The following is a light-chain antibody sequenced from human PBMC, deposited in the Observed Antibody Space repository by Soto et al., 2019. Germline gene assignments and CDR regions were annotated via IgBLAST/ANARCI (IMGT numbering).Light chain of an antibody. CDR2: DVS. V-gene: IGLV2-14*01. CDR1: SSDIGNYNY. J-gene: IGLJ1*01. CDR3: SSFTSSATYV. Sequence: QSVLSEPATVSGSPGQSITISCTGTSSDIGNYNYVSWYQQHPGKAPKLMIYDVSNRPSGVSKRFSGSKSGYTASLTISGLQAEDEADYYCSSFTSSATYVFGTGTRSPS.